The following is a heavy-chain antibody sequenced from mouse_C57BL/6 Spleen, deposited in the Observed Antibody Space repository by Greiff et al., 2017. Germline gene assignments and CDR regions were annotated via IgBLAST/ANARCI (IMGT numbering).Heavy chain of an antibody. CDR1: GYTFTDYY. Sequence: QVQLQQSGAELVRPGASVKLSCKASGYTFTDYYINWVKQRPGQGLEWIARIYPGSGNTYYNEKFKGKATLTAEKSSSTAYMQLSSLTSEDSAVYFCARGGSSYSWFAYWGQGTLVTVSA. J-gene: IGHJ3*01. CDR2: IYPGSGNT. CDR3: ARGGSSYSWFAY. V-gene: IGHV1-76*01. D-gene: IGHD1-1*01.